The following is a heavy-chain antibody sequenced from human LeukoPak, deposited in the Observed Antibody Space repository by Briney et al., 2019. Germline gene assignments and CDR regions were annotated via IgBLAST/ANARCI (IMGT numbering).Heavy chain of an antibody. CDR3: ARGDDSGYYDYFDY. V-gene: IGHV3-7*03. J-gene: IGHJ4*02. CDR2: IKQDGSEK. CDR1: GFTFSSYW. Sequence: GGSLRLSCAASGFTFSSYWMSWIRQVPGKGLEWVANIKQDGSEKYYVDSVKGRFTISRDFSKNTVFLNMNSLRAEDTAMYYCARGDDSGYYDYFDYWGQGALVTVSS. D-gene: IGHD3-22*01.